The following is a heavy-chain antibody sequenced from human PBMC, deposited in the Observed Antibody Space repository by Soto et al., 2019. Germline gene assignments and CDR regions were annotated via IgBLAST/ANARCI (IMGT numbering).Heavy chain of an antibody. Sequence: QVQLVESGGGVVQPGRSLRLSCAASRFTFSSYAMHWVRQAPGKGLEWVAVISYDGSSKYYADSVKGRFTISRDNSKNTLYLQMNSLRAEDTAVYYCAREAEAFDIWGQGTMVTVSS. J-gene: IGHJ3*02. D-gene: IGHD6-25*01. CDR3: AREAEAFDI. V-gene: IGHV3-30-3*01. CDR1: RFTFSSYA. CDR2: ISYDGSSK.